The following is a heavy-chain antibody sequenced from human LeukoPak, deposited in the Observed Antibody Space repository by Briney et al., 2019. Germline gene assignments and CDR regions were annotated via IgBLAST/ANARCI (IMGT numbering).Heavy chain of an antibody. J-gene: IGHJ3*02. V-gene: IGHV4-34*01. CDR2: INHSGST. CDR3: ARGIVVEYAFDI. CDR1: GGSFSGYY. Sequence: SETLSLTCAVYGGSFSGYYWSWIRQPPGKGLEWFGEINHSGSTNYNPSLKSRVTISVDTSKNQFSLKLSSVTAADTAVYYCARGIVVEYAFDIWGQGTMVTVSS. D-gene: IGHD2-2*01.